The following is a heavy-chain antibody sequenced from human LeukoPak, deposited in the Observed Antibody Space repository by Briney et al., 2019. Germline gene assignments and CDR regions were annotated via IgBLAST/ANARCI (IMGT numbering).Heavy chain of an antibody. CDR3: ARTDNWPREIDC. CDR2: ISAGGENT. J-gene: IGHJ4*02. Sequence: QPGESLILSCAASGFTFTSYAMSWVRQAPGKGLEWVSVISAGGENTDYADSVKGRFTISRDNAKNSLYLQMNSLRAEDTAVYYCARTDNWPREIDCWGQGTLVTVSS. V-gene: IGHV3-23*01. D-gene: IGHD1-1*01. CDR1: GFTFTSYA.